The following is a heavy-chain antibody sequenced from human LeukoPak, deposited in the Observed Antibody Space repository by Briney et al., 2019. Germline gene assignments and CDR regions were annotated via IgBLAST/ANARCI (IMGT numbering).Heavy chain of an antibody. Sequence: PSETLSLTCTVSGGSISSSSYYWGWIRQPPGKGLEWIGSIYYSGSTYYNPSLKSRVTISVDTSKNQFSLKLSPVTAADTAVYYCARIVATQFDYWGQGTLVTVSS. D-gene: IGHD5-12*01. CDR3: ARIVATQFDY. J-gene: IGHJ4*02. V-gene: IGHV4-39*07. CDR2: IYYSGST. CDR1: GGSISSSSYY.